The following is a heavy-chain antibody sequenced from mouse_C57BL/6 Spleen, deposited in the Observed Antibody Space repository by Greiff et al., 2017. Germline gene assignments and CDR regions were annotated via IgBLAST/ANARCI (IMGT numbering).Heavy chain of an antibody. J-gene: IGHJ2*01. D-gene: IGHD1-1*01. V-gene: IGHV14-1*01. CDR1: GFNIKDYY. Sequence: EVQLQQSGAELVRPGASVKLSCTASGFNIKDYYMHWVKQRPEQGLEWIGRIDPEDGDTEYAPKFQGKATMTADTSSNTAYLQLSSLTSEDTAVYYCTTNYYGSSHVGDYWGQGTTLTVSS. CDR2: IDPEDGDT. CDR3: TTNYYGSSHVGDY.